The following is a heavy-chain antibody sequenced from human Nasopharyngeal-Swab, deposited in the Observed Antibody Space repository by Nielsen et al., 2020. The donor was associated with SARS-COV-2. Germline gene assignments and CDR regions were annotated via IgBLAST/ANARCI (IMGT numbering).Heavy chain of an antibody. CDR1: GGSISSYY. CDR2: IYTSGST. CDR3: ARDIPLDGYYYGMDV. Sequence: GSLRLSCTVSGGSISSYYWSWIRQPAGKGLEWIGRIYTSGSTNYNPPLKSRVTMSVDTSKNQFSLKLSSVTAADTAVYYCARDIPLDGYYYGMDVWGQGTTVTVSS. D-gene: IGHD2-2*02. V-gene: IGHV4-4*07. J-gene: IGHJ6*02.